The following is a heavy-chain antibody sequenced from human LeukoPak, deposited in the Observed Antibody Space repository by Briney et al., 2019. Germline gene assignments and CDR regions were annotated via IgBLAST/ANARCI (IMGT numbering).Heavy chain of an antibody. D-gene: IGHD2-15*01. CDR3: ARAHTSSCSGGSCPFFLDY. CDR1: GGSISSYY. V-gene: IGHV4-4*07. CDR2: IYSTGTT. J-gene: IGHJ2*01. Sequence: PSETLSLTCTVSGGSISSYYWSWIRQPAGKGLEWIGRIYSTGTTDYNPSLKSRVTMSLDTSKNQVSLRLSSVTAADTAVYYCARAHTSSCSGGSCPFFLDYWGRGTLVTVSS.